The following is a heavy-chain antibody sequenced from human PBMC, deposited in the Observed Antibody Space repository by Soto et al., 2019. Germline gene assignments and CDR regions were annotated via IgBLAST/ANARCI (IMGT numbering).Heavy chain of an antibody. D-gene: IGHD2-15*01. CDR2: IYYSGST. CDR3: ARADCSGGICYSIARCSVP. V-gene: IGHV4-31*03. CDR1: GGSMSIGGYY. Sequence: SETLSLTCTVSGGSMSIGGYYWSWIRQHPGKGLEWIGNIYYSGSTYYNPSLKSRVTISVDTSKNQFSLKLSSVTAADTAVYYCARADCSGGICYSIARCSVPWGQGTLVIVSS. J-gene: IGHJ5*02.